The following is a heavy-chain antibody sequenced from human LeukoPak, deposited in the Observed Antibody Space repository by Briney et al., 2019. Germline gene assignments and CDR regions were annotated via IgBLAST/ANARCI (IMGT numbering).Heavy chain of an antibody. J-gene: IGHJ6*02. CDR3: ARAGYYDFWSGGRYYYYGMDV. CDR2: ISAYNGNT. D-gene: IGHD3-3*01. V-gene: IGHV1-18*01. CDR1: GYTFTSYG. Sequence: ASVTVSCKASGYTFTSYGISWVRQAPGQGLEWMGWISAYNGNTNYAQKLQGRVTMTTDTSTSTAYMELRSLRSDDTAVYYCARAGYYDFWSGGRYYYYGMDVWGQGTTVTVSS.